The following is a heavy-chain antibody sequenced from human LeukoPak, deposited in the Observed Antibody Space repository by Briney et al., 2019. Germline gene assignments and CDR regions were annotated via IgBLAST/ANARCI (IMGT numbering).Heavy chain of an antibody. J-gene: IGHJ4*02. CDR2: IYSGGST. V-gene: IGHV3-66*01. Sequence: GGPLRLSCAASGFTVSSNYMSWVRQAPGKGLEWVSVIYSGGSTYYADSVKGRFTISRDNSKNTLYLQMNSLRAEDTAVYYCARALVGATGYWGQGTLVTVSS. D-gene: IGHD1-26*01. CDR1: GFTVSSNY. CDR3: ARALVGATGY.